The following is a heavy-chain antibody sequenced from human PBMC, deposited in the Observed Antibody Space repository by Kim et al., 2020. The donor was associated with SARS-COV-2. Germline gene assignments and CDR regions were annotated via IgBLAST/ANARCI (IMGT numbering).Heavy chain of an antibody. D-gene: IGHD6-13*01. Sequence: GGSLRLSCAASGFTFSSYGMHWVRQAPGKGLEWVAVISYDGSNKYYADSVKGRFTISRDNSKNTLYLQMNSLRAEDTAVYYCAKDPYSSSWYVLDYWGQGPLVTVSS. CDR2: ISYDGSNK. J-gene: IGHJ4*02. CDR3: AKDPYSSSWYVLDY. CDR1: GFTFSSYG. V-gene: IGHV3-30*18.